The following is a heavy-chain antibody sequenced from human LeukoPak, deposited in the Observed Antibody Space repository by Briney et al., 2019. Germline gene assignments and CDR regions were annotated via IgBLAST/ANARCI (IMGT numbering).Heavy chain of an antibody. Sequence: VASVKVSCKASGYTFTSYDINWVRQATGQGLEWMGCMNPNSGNTGYAQKFQGRVTMTRNTSISTAYMELSSLRSEDTAVYYCARGPLLLYQNYYYYYMDVWGKGTTVTVSS. CDR3: ARGPLLLYQNYYYYYMDV. D-gene: IGHD2-2*02. CDR2: MNPNSGNT. J-gene: IGHJ6*03. CDR1: GYTFTSYD. V-gene: IGHV1-8*01.